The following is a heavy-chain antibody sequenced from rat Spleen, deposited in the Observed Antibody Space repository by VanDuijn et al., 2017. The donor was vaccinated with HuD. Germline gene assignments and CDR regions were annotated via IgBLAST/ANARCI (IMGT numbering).Heavy chain of an antibody. V-gene: IGHV3-3*01. CDR3: ASYYDGYVMDA. D-gene: IGHD1-12*02. J-gene: IGHJ4*01. CDR1: AYSITSSYR. Sequence: EVQLQESGPGLVKPSQSLSLTCSVTAYSITSSYRWNWIRQFPGNKLEWMGYINSADSTNYNPSLKRRISIPRDTSKNQFFLQVNSLSTVDTSTYYCASYYDGYVMDAWGQGASVTVSS. CDR2: INSADST.